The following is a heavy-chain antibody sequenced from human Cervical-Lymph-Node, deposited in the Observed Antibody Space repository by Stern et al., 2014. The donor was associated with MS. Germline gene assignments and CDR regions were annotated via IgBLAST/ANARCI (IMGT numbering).Heavy chain of an antibody. J-gene: IGHJ3*02. Sequence: DVQLDESGGGLVQPGRSLRLSCAPSGYPSEDYAMHWVRQAQGKGLECVFGISWISDGTCYADSVKGRFTISRDNARKSLYLQMNSLRAEDTALYYCAKDMSGSYRGRALDMWGQGTMVVVSS. CDR2: ISWISDGT. CDR3: AKDMSGSYRGRALDM. CDR1: GYPSEDYA. D-gene: IGHD1-26*01. V-gene: IGHV3-9*02.